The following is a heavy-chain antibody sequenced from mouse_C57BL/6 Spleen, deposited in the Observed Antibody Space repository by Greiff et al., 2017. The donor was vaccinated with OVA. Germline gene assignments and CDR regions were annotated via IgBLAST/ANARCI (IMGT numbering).Heavy chain of an antibody. D-gene: IGHD2-1*01. V-gene: IGHV5-16*01. CDR1: GFTFSDYY. J-gene: IGHJ1*03. CDR3: AREGGDYYGNDFDV. Sequence: EVKLVESEGGLVQPGSSMKLSCTASGFTFSDYYMAWVRQVPEKGLEWVANINYDGSSTYYLDSLKSRFIISIDNAKNILYLQMSSLKSEDTATYYCAREGGDYYGNDFDVWGTGTTVTVSS. CDR2: INYDGSST.